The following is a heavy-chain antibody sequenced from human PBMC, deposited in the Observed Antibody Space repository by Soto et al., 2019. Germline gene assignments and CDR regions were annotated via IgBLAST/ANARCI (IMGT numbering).Heavy chain of an antibody. J-gene: IGHJ5*02. D-gene: IGHD5-18*01. CDR3: ARIPRYSFPISDDLDP. CDR2: ITPIYPTT. Sequence: QVQLVQSGAEVRKPGSSVQVSCKASGGTFYTYTFSWVRQAPGQGLEWMGSITPIYPTTNYAEKFQGRLTVTADGSTNTAYMELYSLTSEATAVYYCARIPRYSFPISDDLDPWGQGTLVTVSS. CDR1: GGTFYTYT. V-gene: IGHV1-69*15.